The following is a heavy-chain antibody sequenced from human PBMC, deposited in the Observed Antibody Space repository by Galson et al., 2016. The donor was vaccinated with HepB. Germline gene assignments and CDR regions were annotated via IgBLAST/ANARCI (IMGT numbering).Heavy chain of an antibody. D-gene: IGHD3-3*02. CDR1: GASISSSSYY. CDR2: ISYSGSTT. V-gene: IGHV4-39*07. Sequence: SETLSLTCTVSGASISSSSYYWGWIRQPPGKGLEWIASISYSGSTTYYNPSLKSRVTIPIDTSKNQFSLKLNSVTAADTAVYYCARVPASTRFDYWGQGTLVTVSS. CDR3: ARVPASTRFDY. J-gene: IGHJ4*02.